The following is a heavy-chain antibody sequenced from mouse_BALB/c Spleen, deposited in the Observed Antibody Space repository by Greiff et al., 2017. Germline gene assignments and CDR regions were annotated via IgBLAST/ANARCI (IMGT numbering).Heavy chain of an antibody. Sequence: VQLVESGPGLVAPSQSLSITCTVSGFSLTSYGVHWVRQPPGKGLEWLGVIWAGGSTNYNSALMSRLSISKDNSKSQVFLKMNSLQTDDTAMYYCAREYTTVVAPGYWGQGTLVTVSA. CDR3: AREYTTVVAPGY. D-gene: IGHD1-1*01. CDR1: GFSLTSYG. V-gene: IGHV2-9*02. J-gene: IGHJ3*01. CDR2: IWAGGST.